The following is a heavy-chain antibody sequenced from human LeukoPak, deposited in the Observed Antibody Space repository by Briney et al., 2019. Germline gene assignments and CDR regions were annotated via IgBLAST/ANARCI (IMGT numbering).Heavy chain of an antibody. CDR2: IYHSGST. J-gene: IGHJ3*02. Sequence: SETLSLTCTVSGGSISSSSYYWGWIRQPPGKGLEWIGSIYHSGSTYYNPSLKSRVTISVDTSKNQFSLKLSSVTAADTAVYYCARGIKQWLVRNAFDIWGQGTMVTVSS. CDR3: ARGIKQWLVRNAFDI. D-gene: IGHD6-19*01. V-gene: IGHV4-39*07. CDR1: GGSISSSSYY.